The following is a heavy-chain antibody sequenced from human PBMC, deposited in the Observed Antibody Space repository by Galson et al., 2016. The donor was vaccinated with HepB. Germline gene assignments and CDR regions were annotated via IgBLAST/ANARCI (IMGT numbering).Heavy chain of an antibody. V-gene: IGHV4-34*01. J-gene: IGHJ3*02. Sequence: SETLSLTCGVYNGSFSGYLWSWIRQSPGTGLEWIGEIDDGGTTNYNPSLKSRVAISEDTSKSQFSLSLSSVTAADTAVYYCARRPRYYFGSGNSPRYVLDIWGQGTMVTVSS. CDR2: IDDGGTT. CDR3: ARRPRYYFGSGNSPRYVLDI. CDR1: NGSFSGYL. D-gene: IGHD3-10*01.